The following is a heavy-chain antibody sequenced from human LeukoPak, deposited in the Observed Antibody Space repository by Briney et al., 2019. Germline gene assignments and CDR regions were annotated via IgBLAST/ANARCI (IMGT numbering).Heavy chain of an antibody. J-gene: IGHJ5*02. CDR1: GGSISSYY. CDR3: AREVVNSGSYYISDWFDP. Sequence: SETLSLTCTVSGGSISSYYWSWIRQPPGKGLEWIGYIYYSGSTNYNPSLKSRVTISVDTSKNQFSLKLSSVTAADTAVYYCAREVVNSGSYYISDWFDPWGQGTLVTVSS. V-gene: IGHV4-59*01. D-gene: IGHD1-26*01. CDR2: IYYSGST.